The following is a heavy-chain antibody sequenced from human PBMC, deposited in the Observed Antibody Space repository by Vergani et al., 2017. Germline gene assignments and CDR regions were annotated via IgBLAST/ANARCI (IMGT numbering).Heavy chain of an antibody. CDR2: IDHTGRP. Sequence: QVQLQQWGGGLLKPSETLSLTCVVNGGSFTSYHWTWIRQSPGEGLEWVGDIDHTGRPDYNPSLKCRLTMSVDKSRNQFSLTHISVTATDTAIYFCARVNTETNGHLYYYYYMDVWGQGTAVTVS. CDR3: ARVNTETNGHLYYYYYMDV. J-gene: IGHJ6*03. CDR1: GGSFTSYH. D-gene: IGHD4-11*01. V-gene: IGHV4-34*01.